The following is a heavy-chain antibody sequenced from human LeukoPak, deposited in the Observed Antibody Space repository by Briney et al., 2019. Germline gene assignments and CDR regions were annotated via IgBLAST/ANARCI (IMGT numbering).Heavy chain of an antibody. V-gene: IGHV3-53*01. Sequence: AGGSLRLSCAASGFTVSSSHMSWVRQAPGKGLEWVSIIYSGGSTSYADSVKGRFIISRDSSKNTLYLQMDSLRAEDTAVYYRARRSPIAGAGPRRLEDWGQGTLVSVSS. CDR1: GFTVSSSH. CDR2: IYSGGST. D-gene: IGHD6-13*01. J-gene: IGHJ4*02. CDR3: ARRSPIAGAGPRRLED.